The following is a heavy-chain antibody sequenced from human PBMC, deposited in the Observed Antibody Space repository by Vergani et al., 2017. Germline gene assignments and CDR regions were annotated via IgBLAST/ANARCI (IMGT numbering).Heavy chain of an antibody. J-gene: IGHJ4*02. CDR2: ISSSSSTI. CDR3: ASSGWGPAKGIAVAGTSVY. CDR1: GFTFSSYS. D-gene: IGHD6-19*01. Sequence: EVQLVESGGGLVQPGGSLRLSCAASGFTFSSYSMNWVRQAPGKGLEWVSYISSSSSTIYYADSVKGRFTISRDNAKNSLYLQMNSLRAEDTAVYYCASSGWGPAKGIAVAGTSVYWGQGTLVTVSS. V-gene: IGHV3-48*01.